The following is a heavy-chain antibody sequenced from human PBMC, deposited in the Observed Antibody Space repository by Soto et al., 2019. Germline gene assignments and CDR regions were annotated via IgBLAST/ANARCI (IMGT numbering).Heavy chain of an antibody. V-gene: IGHV3-53*01. Sequence: EVQLVESGGGLIQPGGSLRLSCAASGFTVSSNYMSWVRQAPGKGLEWVSVIYSGGSTYYADSVKGRFTISRDTSKNTLYLQMNSLRSDDTAVYYCASCSGSDRRVFDYWGQGTLVTVSS. D-gene: IGHD3-10*02. CDR1: GFTVSSNY. CDR2: IYSGGST. J-gene: IGHJ4*02. CDR3: ASCSGSDRRVFDY.